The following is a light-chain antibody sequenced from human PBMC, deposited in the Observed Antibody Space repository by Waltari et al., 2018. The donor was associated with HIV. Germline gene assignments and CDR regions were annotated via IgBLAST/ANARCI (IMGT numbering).Light chain of an antibody. Sequence: QSVLSQPTPLPAVPAQIITIPCPGSSSTIENTHITLYQQPPGTAPKLLIYYNNKRPSGIPDRFSGSKSGTSATLGITGLQTEDEADYYCGTWDSSLSAYVFGTGTKVTVL. CDR1: SSTIENTH. J-gene: IGLJ1*01. CDR3: GTWDSSLSAYV. CDR2: YNN. V-gene: IGLV1-51*01.